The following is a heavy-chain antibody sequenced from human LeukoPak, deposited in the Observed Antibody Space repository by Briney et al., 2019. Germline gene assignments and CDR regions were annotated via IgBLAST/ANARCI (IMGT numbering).Heavy chain of an antibody. CDR3: ARVGSDWDFAY. CDR1: GFTFSSYG. CDR2: IWYDGSNK. D-gene: IGHD3/OR15-3a*01. J-gene: IGHJ4*02. Sequence: GRSLRLSCAASGFTFSSYGMHWVRQAPGKGLEWVAVIWYDGSNKYYADSVKGRFTISRDNSKNTLYLQMNSLRAEDTAVYYCARVGSDWDFAYWGQGTLVTVSS. V-gene: IGHV3-33*01.